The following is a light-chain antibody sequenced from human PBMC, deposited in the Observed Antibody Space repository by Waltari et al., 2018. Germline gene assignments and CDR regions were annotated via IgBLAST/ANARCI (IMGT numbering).Light chain of an antibody. V-gene: IGLV2-14*01. CDR3: SSYSSGSTLVL. Sequence: QSALSQPASVSGSPGQSITISCTGTSSDVGRYNYVSWYQRHPNKAPRLIIYRVTDRPSGVSSRFSGSKSGNTASLTISGLQAEGEADYHCSSYSSGSTLVLFGGGTKLTVL. CDR2: RVT. J-gene: IGLJ3*02. CDR1: SSDVGRYNY.